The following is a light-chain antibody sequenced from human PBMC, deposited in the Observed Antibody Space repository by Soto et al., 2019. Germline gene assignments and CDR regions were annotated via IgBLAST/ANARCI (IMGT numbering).Light chain of an antibody. CDR1: QSVSSNY. CDR2: STS. V-gene: IGKV3-20*01. Sequence: EIVLTQSPGTLSLSPGERATLSCRASQSVSSNYLAWFQQKPGQAPRLLIYSTSSRATGIPDRFSGSGSGTDFTLTISRLEPEDFAMYYCQQYESSFRTFGQGTKVDNK. J-gene: IGKJ1*01. CDR3: QQYESSFRT.